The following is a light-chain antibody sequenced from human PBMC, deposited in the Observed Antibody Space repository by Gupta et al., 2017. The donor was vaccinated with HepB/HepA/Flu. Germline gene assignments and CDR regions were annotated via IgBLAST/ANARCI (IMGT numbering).Light chain of an antibody. J-gene: IGLJ2*01. CDR3: NSYTTRSTVV. CDR1: SSDVGAYDH. Sequence: QSALTQPASVSGSPGPSLTISCSGTSSDVGAYDHVSWYQHHPGKAPNLMIYGVNNRPSGVSDRFSGSKSGNTASLTISGLQAEDEADYFCNSYTTRSTVVFGGGTKLTVL. CDR2: GVN. V-gene: IGLV2-14*03.